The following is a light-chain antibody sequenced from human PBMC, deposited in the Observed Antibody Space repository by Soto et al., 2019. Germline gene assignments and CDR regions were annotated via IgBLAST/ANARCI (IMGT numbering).Light chain of an antibody. CDR3: QQYNSYST. Sequence: DIQMTQSPSTLSASVGDRVTITCRASQSISRWLARYLQKPGKAPKLLIYKASSLESGVPSRFSGSGSGTEFTLTISSLQPDDFATYYCQQYNSYSTFGQGTKVEIK. V-gene: IGKV1-5*03. CDR1: QSISRW. J-gene: IGKJ1*01. CDR2: KAS.